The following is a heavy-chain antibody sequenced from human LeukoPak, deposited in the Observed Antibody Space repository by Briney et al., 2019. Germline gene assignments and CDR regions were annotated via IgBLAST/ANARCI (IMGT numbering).Heavy chain of an antibody. CDR3: ARVLRPTTFDFEI. D-gene: IGHD2-8*01. J-gene: IGHJ3*02. V-gene: IGHV4-30-4*01. CDR1: GGSVSSGDYY. CDR2: IYYSGST. Sequence: SETLSLPCTVSGGSVSSGDYYWSWIRQPPGKGLEWIGYIYYSGSTYYNPSLKSRVTISVDTSKNQFSLKLSSVTAADTAVYYCARVLRPTTFDFEIWGQGTMVTVSS.